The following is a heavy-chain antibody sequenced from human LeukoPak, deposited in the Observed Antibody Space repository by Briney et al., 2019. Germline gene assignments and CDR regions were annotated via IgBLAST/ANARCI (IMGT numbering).Heavy chain of an antibody. CDR2: IYTSGST. CDR3: AREWVVVITDPWWYFDL. V-gene: IGHV4-4*07. D-gene: IGHD3-22*01. J-gene: IGHJ2*01. Sequence: KPSETLSLTCTVSGGSISSYYWSWIRQPAGKGLEWIGRIYTSGSTNYNPSLKSRVTMSVDTSKNQFSLKLSSVTAADTAVYYCAREWVVVITDPWWYFDLWGRGTLVTVSS. CDR1: GGSISSYY.